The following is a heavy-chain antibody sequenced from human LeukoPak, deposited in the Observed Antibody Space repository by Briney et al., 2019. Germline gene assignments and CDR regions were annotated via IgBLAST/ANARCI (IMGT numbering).Heavy chain of an antibody. V-gene: IGHV3-23*01. D-gene: IGHD2-2*01. Sequence: GGSLRLSCAASGFTFSSSGMSWVRQAPGKGLEWVSGISGSGGSTYYADSVKGRFTISRDNSKNTLFLQMNSLRAEDTAVYYCAKDLSCTTATCSLDYWGQGTLVTVSS. CDR1: GFTFSSSG. J-gene: IGHJ4*02. CDR2: ISGSGGST. CDR3: AKDLSCTTATCSLDY.